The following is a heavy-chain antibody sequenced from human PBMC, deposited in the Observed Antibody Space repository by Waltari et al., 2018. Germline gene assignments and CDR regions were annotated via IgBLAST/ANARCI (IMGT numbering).Heavy chain of an antibody. J-gene: IGHJ6*02. CDR1: GFTFDDYA. CDR3: AKDMRARTTMGYYYGMDV. CDR2: ISWNSGSI. D-gene: IGHD1-7*01. Sequence: EVQLVESGGGLVQPGRSLRLSCAASGFTFDDYAMPWVRQAPGRGLEWVSGISWNSGSIGYADSVKGRFTISRDNTNSLYLQMNSLRAEDTALYYCAKDMRARTTMGYYYGMDVWGQGTTVTVSS. V-gene: IGHV3-9*01.